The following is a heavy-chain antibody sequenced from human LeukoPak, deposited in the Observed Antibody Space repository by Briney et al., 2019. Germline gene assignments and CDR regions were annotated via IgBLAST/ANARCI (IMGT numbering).Heavy chain of an antibody. CDR2: VSYDGSHK. V-gene: IGHV3-30*03. Sequence: GGSLRLSCAASGITFRSYGMHWVRQAPGKGLEWVAVVSYDGSHKYYADSVKGRFTISRDNAKNSLFLQMNSLRAEDTAVYFCARVVVGVTNRFDPWGQGTLVIVSS. J-gene: IGHJ5*02. D-gene: IGHD2-15*01. CDR1: GITFRSYG. CDR3: ARVVVGVTNRFDP.